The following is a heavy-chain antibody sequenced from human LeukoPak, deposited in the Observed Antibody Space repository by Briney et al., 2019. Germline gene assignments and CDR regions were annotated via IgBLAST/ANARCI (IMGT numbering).Heavy chain of an antibody. CDR3: VKIGRALHWHWFDE. CDR1: GFTFRNFG. D-gene: IGHD2-8*02. V-gene: IGHV3-23*01. Sequence: GGSLRLSCAASGFTFRNFGMGWVRQAPGKGLEWVSGINSRETFYADSVKGRFTISRDNSRNKLNLQMNTLRADDTALYYCVKIGRALHWHWFDEWGQGTLVTVSS. J-gene: IGHJ5*02. CDR2: INSRET.